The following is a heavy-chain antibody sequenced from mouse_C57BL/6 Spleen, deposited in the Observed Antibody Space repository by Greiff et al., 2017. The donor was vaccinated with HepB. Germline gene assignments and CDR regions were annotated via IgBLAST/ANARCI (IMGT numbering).Heavy chain of an antibody. Sequence: EVKLMESGPGLVKPSQSLSLTCSVTGYSITSGYYWNWIRQFPGNKLEWMGYISYDGSNNYNPSLKNRISITRDTSKNQFFLKLNSVTTEDTATYYCARGITTPYYAMDYWGQGTSVTVSS. CDR2: ISYDGSN. D-gene: IGHD1-1*01. CDR1: GYSITSGYY. V-gene: IGHV3-6*01. CDR3: ARGITTPYYAMDY. J-gene: IGHJ4*01.